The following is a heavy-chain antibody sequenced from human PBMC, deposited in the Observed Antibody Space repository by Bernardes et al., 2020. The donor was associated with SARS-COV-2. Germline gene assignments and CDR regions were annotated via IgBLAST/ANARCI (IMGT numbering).Heavy chain of an antibody. CDR1: GFTLSNAV. CDR2: LWKNGNHK. CDR3: ARESDGMDV. J-gene: IGHJ6*02. V-gene: IGHV3-33*01. Sequence: GGSLRLSCAASGFTLSNAVMHWVRQAPGEGPEWVAVLWKNGNHKYNVDSVKGRFTISRDNSNNTLYLQMNSLRVEDTAVYYCARESDGMDVWGQGTTVTVSS.